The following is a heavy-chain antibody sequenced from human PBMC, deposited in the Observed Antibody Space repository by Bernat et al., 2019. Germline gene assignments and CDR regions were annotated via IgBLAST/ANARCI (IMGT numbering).Heavy chain of an antibody. CDR2: ISAYNGNT. CDR1: GYTFTSYG. J-gene: IGHJ5*02. V-gene: IGHV1-18*01. D-gene: IGHD3-10*01. CDR3: ARDGTITMVQGVIFDDKTYNWFDP. Sequence: QVQLVQSGAEVKKPGASVKVSCKASGYTFTSYGISWVRQAPGQGLEWMGWISAYNGNTNYAQKLQGRVTMTTDTSTSTAYMELRSLRSDDTAVYYCARDGTITMVQGVIFDDKTYNWFDPWAREPWSPSPQ.